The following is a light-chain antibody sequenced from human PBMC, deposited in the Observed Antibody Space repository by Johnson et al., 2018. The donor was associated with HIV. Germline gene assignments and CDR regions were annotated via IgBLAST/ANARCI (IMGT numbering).Light chain of an antibody. CDR3: GTWDSSLSTYV. CDR2: DNN. V-gene: IGLV1-51*01. CDR1: SSNIGNNY. Sequence: QSVLTQPPSVSAAPGQKVTISCSGSSSNIGNNYVSWYQQLPGTAPTLLIYDNNKRPSGIPDRFSGSKSGTSATLGITALQTGDEADYYCGTWDSSLSTYVFGTGTKVTVL. J-gene: IGLJ1*01.